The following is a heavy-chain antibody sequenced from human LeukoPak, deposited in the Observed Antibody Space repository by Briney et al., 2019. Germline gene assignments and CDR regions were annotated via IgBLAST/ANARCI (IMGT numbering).Heavy chain of an antibody. J-gene: IGHJ4*02. CDR3: ARVAYSGYDYRGYFDY. V-gene: IGHV4-59*12. CDR1: GGSISSYY. CDR2: IHYTGST. Sequence: SETLSLTCTVSGGSISSYYWSWIRQSPGKGLECIGYIHYTGSTNYNPSLKSRVTMSVDTSKNQFSLKLDSVTAADTAVYYCARVAYSGYDYRGYFDYWGQGTLVTVSS. D-gene: IGHD5-12*01.